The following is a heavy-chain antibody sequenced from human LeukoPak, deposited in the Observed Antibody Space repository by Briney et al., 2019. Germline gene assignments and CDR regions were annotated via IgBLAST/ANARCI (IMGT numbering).Heavy chain of an antibody. CDR3: ARGPIYYSSSSLGSWFDP. Sequence: PGGSLRLSCAASGFTFSSYGMSWVRQAPGKGLEWVSSISGSGLNTFYADSVKGRFTISRDKSKNTLYLQMNSLRAEDTAVYYCARGPIYYSSSSLGSWFDPWGQGTLVTVSS. CDR2: ISGSGLNT. CDR1: GFTFSSYG. D-gene: IGHD6-6*01. J-gene: IGHJ5*02. V-gene: IGHV3-23*01.